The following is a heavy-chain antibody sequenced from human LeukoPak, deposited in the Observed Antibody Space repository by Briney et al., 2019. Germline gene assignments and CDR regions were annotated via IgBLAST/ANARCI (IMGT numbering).Heavy chain of an antibody. Sequence: PSETLSLTCAVYGGSFSGYYWSWIRQPPGKELEWIGEINHSGSTNYNPSLKSRVTISVDTSKNQFSLKLSSVTAADTAVYYCARARMVRGVRNWFDPWGQGTLVTVSS. CDR3: ARARMVRGVRNWFDP. V-gene: IGHV4-34*01. CDR2: INHSGST. J-gene: IGHJ5*02. CDR1: GGSFSGYY. D-gene: IGHD3-10*01.